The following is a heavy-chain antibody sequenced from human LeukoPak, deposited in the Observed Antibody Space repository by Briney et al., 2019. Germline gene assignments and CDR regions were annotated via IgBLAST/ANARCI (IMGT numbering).Heavy chain of an antibody. CDR3: ARRGGYRPFDY. CDR2: IYYSGST. Sequence: SGTLSLTCTVSGGSISSSSYYWGWIRQPPGKGLEWIGSIYYSGSTYYNPSLKSRVTISVDTSKNQFSLKLSSVTAADTAVYYCARRGGYRPFDYWGQGTLVTVSS. CDR1: GGSISSSSYY. J-gene: IGHJ4*02. D-gene: IGHD5-12*01. V-gene: IGHV4-39*01.